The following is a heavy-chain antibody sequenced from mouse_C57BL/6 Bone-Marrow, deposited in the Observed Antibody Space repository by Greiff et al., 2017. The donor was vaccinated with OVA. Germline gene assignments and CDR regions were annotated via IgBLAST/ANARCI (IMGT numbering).Heavy chain of an antibody. CDR2: INPGDSVT. Sequence: EVQLQQSGTVLARPGASVKLSCKTSGYTFTSYWMQWVKQRPGQGLEWIGAINPGDSVTSYNQTFKGKANRTAVTSASTAYMELSSLTTEDSAAYYCTRCDYHWYFDVWGTGTTVTVSS. CDR3: TRCDYHWYFDV. D-gene: IGHD2-4*01. CDR1: GYTFTSYW. J-gene: IGHJ1*03. V-gene: IGHV1-5*01.